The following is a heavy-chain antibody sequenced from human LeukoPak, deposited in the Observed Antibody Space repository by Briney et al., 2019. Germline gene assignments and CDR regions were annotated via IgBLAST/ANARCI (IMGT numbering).Heavy chain of an antibody. V-gene: IGHV1-8*01. CDR2: MNPNSGNT. J-gene: IGHJ4*02. D-gene: IGHD3-22*01. Sequence: ASVKVSCKASGYTFTSYDINWVRQATGQGLEWMGWMNPNSGNTGYAQKFQGRVTMTRNTSISTAYMELSSLRSEDTAVYYCARGRGYSYLGLYYYDSSGHYGDYWGQGTLVTVSS. CDR3: ARGRGYSYLGLYYYDSSGHYGDY. CDR1: GYTFTSYD.